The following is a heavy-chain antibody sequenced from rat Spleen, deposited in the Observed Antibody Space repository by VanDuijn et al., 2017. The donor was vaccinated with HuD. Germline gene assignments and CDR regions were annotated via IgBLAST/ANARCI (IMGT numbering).Heavy chain of an antibody. CDR1: GFSVPSYH. J-gene: IGHJ2*01. V-gene: IGHV2-43*01. Sequence: QVQLKESGPGLVQPSQTLSLACTVSGFSVPSYHVHWVRQPSGKGLEWMGVIWTDGSTEYNSALKSRLSISRDTSKSQVFLKMNSLQTEDTATYYCARENMYYGYNYFDYWGQGVMVTVSS. CDR2: IWTDGST. D-gene: IGHD1-9*01. CDR3: ARENMYYGYNYFDY.